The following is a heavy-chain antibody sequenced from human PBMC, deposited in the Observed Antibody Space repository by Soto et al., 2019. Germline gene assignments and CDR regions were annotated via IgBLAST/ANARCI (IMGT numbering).Heavy chain of an antibody. CDR3: ATHTPWVTIFGVAITYSYYGMDV. CDR2: FGPEDGET. V-gene: IGHV1-24*01. D-gene: IGHD3-3*01. Sequence: ASVKVSCKVSGYTLTELSMHWVRQAPGEGLEWMGGFGPEDGETSYAQKFQGRETMTEDTSTDTAYMELSSLRSEDAAVYYCATHTPWVTIFGVAITYSYYGMDVWGQGTTVPVSS. CDR1: GYTLTELS. J-gene: IGHJ6*02.